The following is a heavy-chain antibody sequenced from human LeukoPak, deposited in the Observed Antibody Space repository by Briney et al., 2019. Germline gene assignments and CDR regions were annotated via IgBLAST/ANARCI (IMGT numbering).Heavy chain of an antibody. CDR3: AKDLEYSSSFNWFDP. CDR2: IRNDGSDK. CDR1: GFTFSKCG. J-gene: IGHJ5*02. V-gene: IGHV3-30*02. D-gene: IGHD6-6*01. Sequence: GGSLRLSCAASGFTFSKCGMHWVRQAPGKGLGWVAFIRNDGSDKYYADSVKGRFTISRDNSKNTLFLQMNSLRPEDTAIYYCAKDLEYSSSFNWFDPWGQGNLVTVSS.